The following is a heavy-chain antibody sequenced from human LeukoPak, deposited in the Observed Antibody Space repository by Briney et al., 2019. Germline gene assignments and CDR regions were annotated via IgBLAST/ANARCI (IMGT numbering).Heavy chain of an antibody. CDR2: IYHSGST. Sequence: PSETLSLTCAVSGGSISSGGYSWSWIRQPPGKGLEWIGYIYHSGSTYYNPSLKSRVTISVDRSKNQFSLKLSSVTAADTAVYYCARDNYDILTGYQNWFDPWGQGTLVTVSS. CDR3: ARDNYDILTGYQNWFDP. CDR1: GGSISSGGYS. D-gene: IGHD3-9*01. J-gene: IGHJ5*02. V-gene: IGHV4-30-2*01.